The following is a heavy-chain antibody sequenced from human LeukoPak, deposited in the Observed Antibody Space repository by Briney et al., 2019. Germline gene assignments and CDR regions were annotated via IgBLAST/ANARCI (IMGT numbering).Heavy chain of an antibody. CDR1: GGSFSGYY. CDR2: INHSGST. CDR3: ATYRQQWLVKWYFDL. V-gene: IGHV4-34*01. D-gene: IGHD6-19*01. Sequence: SETLSLTFAVYGGSFSGYYWSWIRRPPGKGLEWIGEINHSGSTNYNPSLKSRVTISVDTSKNQFSLKLSSVTAADTAVCYCATYRQQWLVKWYFDLWGRGALVTVSS. J-gene: IGHJ2*01.